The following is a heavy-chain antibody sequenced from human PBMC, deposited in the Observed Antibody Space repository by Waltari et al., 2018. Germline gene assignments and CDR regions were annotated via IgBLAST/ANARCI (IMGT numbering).Heavy chain of an antibody. Sequence: QVQLVQSGAEVEKAGSSVKVSCKASGESCGGDGISCVRLAPGQGLEWMGVIIPMFGIPEYSQKFQERLTITADESTSTAYMELSSLSSEDTAIYYCARHELGISQYYYNMYVWGQGTTVTISS. V-gene: IGHV1-69*12. D-gene: IGHD3-16*01. CDR3: ARHELGISQYYYNMYV. CDR1: GESCGGDG. J-gene: IGHJ6*03. CDR2: IIPMFGIP.